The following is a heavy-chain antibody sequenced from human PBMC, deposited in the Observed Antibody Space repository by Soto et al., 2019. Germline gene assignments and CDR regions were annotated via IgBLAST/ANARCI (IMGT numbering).Heavy chain of an antibody. CDR3: ARAPNTFGGVIAPYFDY. CDR2: SNHSGST. D-gene: IGHD3-16*02. V-gene: IGHV4-34*01. J-gene: IGHJ4*02. CDR1: GGSFSGYY. Sequence: QVQLQQWGAGLLKPSETLSLTCAVYGGSFSGYYWSWIRQPPGKGLEWIGESNHSGSTNYNPSLKSRVTIAVDTSKNQCSLKLSSVTAADTAVYYCARAPNTFGGVIAPYFDYWGQGTLVTVST.